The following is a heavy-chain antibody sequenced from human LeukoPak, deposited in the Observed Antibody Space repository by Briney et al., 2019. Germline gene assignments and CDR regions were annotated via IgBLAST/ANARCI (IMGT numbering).Heavy chain of an antibody. Sequence: PSETLSLTCAVYGGSFSGYYWSWIRQRPGKGLEWIGYIYYSGSTYYNPSLKSRVTISVDTSKNQFSLKLSSVTAADTAVYYCAREGYSSSVDYWGQGTLVAVSS. D-gene: IGHD6-6*01. J-gene: IGHJ4*02. CDR1: GGSFSGYY. CDR2: IYYSGST. CDR3: AREGYSSSVDY. V-gene: IGHV4-31*11.